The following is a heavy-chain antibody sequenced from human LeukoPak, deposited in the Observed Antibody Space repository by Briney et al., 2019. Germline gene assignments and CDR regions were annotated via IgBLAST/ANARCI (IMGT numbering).Heavy chain of an antibody. CDR3: TRVNDFWSGMDV. CDR2: IKQDGSEK. Sequence: GGSLRLSCAASGFTFSSYWMSWVRQAPGKVLEWVANIKQDGSEKYYVDSVKGRFTISRDNAKNSLYLQMNSLRAEDMAVYYCTRVNDFWSGMDVWGKGTTVTVSS. CDR1: GFTFSSYW. J-gene: IGHJ6*04. D-gene: IGHD3-3*01. V-gene: IGHV3-7*01.